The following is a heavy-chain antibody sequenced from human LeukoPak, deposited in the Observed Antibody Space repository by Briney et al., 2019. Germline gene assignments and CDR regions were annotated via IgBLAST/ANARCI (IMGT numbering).Heavy chain of an antibody. Sequence: GGSLRLSCAASGFTFSSYVMHWVRQAPGKGLEWVATICYDSTNKYYGDSVKGRFTISRDNSKNTLYLQMNSLRAEDTAVYYCARGLRTGRYFDYWGQGTLVTVSS. J-gene: IGHJ4*02. D-gene: IGHD7-27*01. CDR3: ARGLRTGRYFDY. CDR2: ICYDSTNK. CDR1: GFTFSSYV. V-gene: IGHV3-33*01.